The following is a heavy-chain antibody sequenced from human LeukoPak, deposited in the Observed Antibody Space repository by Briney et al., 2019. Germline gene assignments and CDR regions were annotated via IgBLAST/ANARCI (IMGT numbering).Heavy chain of an antibody. D-gene: IGHD3-22*01. V-gene: IGHV4-30-4*08. J-gene: IGHJ5*02. Sequence: SQTLSLTCTVSGGSISSGDYYWSWIRQPPGKGLEWIGYIYYSGSTYYNPSLKSRVTISVDTSKNQFSLKLSSVTAADTAVYYCARAYHYDSSGYYTNWFDPWGQGTLVTVSS. CDR1: GGSISSGDYY. CDR2: IYYSGST. CDR3: ARAYHYDSSGYYTNWFDP.